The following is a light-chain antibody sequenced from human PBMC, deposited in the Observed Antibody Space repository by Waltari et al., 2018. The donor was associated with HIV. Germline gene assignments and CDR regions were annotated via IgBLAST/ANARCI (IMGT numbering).Light chain of an antibody. Sequence: QSVLTQPPSVSGAPGQRVTISCTGSTSNIGADYGVHWYQQIPGPAPKLLIAGNKNRPSGVPDRFSASKSGTSASLTITGLQAEDEADYFCQSYDITLSASVVFGGGTKLTVL. V-gene: IGLV1-40*01. CDR1: TSNIGADYG. CDR3: QSYDITLSASVV. CDR2: GNK. J-gene: IGLJ2*01.